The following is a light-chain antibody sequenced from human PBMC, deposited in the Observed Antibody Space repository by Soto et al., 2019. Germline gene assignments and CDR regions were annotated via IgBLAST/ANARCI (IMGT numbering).Light chain of an antibody. CDR3: QQYGSSPLT. V-gene: IGKV3-20*01. J-gene: IGKJ4*01. Sequence: NVLKQSPGTLSLSPGERATLSCRASQSVSSSYLAWYQQKPGQAPRLLIYGASSRATGIPDRFSGSGSGTDFTLTISRLEPEDFAVYYCQQYGSSPLTFGGGTKVDI. CDR2: GAS. CDR1: QSVSSSY.